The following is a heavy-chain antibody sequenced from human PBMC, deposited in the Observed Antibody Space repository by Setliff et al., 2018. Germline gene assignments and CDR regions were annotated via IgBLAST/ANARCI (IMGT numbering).Heavy chain of an antibody. CDR2: IYPGDSHT. Sequence: GESLKISCKASGYSFPSYWIGWVRQVPGKGLVWRGIIYPGDSHTRYSPSFQGQVTISADKSILTAFLQWTYLKASDSAMYYCARLGRNNSAPPGDYWGQGTLVTVSS. V-gene: IGHV5-51*01. D-gene: IGHD6-25*01. J-gene: IGHJ4*02. CDR3: ARLGRNNSAPPGDY. CDR1: GYSFPSYW.